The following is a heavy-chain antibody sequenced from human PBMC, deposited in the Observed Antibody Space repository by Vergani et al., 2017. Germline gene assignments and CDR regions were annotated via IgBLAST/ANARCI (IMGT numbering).Heavy chain of an antibody. J-gene: IGHJ4*02. CDR2: VFYGGRT. Sequence: QVRLQESGPGLVKPSETLSLTCTVSGASVSSSVSSSGYSWGWIRQPPGKTLEWIGTVFYGGRTSYNPSLKSRVTLSLDTSKKQISLHLTSVTAADTAVYYWARHISVVRTSSMTAFDYWGQGTLVTVSS. V-gene: IGHV4-39*01. CDR1: GASVSSSVSSSGYS. CDR3: ARHISVVRTSSMTAFDY. D-gene: IGHD2-21*01.